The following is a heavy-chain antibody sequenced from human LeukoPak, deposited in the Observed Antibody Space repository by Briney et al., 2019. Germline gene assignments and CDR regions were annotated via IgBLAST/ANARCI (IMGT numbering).Heavy chain of an antibody. CDR2: IYYSGST. Sequence: SETLSLTCTVSGGSISYYYWSWIRQPPGKGLELIGYIYYSGSTNYNPSLKSRVTISVDTSKNQFSLKLSSVTAADTAVYYCARDYYDSSGYYWGMDVWGQGTTVTVSS. CDR3: ARDYYDSSGYYWGMDV. D-gene: IGHD3-22*01. CDR1: GGSISYYY. J-gene: IGHJ6*02. V-gene: IGHV4-59*01.